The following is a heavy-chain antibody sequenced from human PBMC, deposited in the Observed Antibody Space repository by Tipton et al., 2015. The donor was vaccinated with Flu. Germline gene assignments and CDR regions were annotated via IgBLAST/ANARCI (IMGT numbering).Heavy chain of an antibody. CDR2: ISGSGGST. D-gene: IGHD5-12*01. CDR3: AKGKIVATALQLLGFDY. Sequence: SLRLSCAASGFTFSSYAMSWVRQAPGKGLEWVSAISGSGGSTYYADSVKGRFTISRDNSKNTLYLQMNSLRAEDTAVYYCAKGKIVATALQLLGFDYWGQGTLVTVSS. J-gene: IGHJ4*02. CDR1: GFTFSSYA. V-gene: IGHV3-23*01.